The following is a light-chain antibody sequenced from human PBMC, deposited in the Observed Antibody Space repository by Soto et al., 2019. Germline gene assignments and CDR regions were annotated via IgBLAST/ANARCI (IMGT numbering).Light chain of an antibody. J-gene: IGLJ1*01. CDR1: SSEVGSYNL. CDR3: CSYAGSSTYV. Sequence: QSVLTQPASVSGSPGQSITISFTGNSSEVGSYNLVSWYQQHPGKAPKLMIYEGSKRPSGVSNRFSGSKSGNTASLTISGLQAEDEADYYCCSYAGSSTYVFGTGTKVTVL. CDR2: EGS. V-gene: IGLV2-23*01.